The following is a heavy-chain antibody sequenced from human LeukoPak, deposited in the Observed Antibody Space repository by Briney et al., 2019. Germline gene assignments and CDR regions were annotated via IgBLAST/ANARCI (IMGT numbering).Heavy chain of an antibody. CDR2: IYYSGST. V-gene: IGHV4-39*01. CDR3: ARREKTGKFDP. CDR1: GGSLSSGNDY. Sequence: SSETLSLTCSVSGGSLSSGNDYWLWIRQPPGKGLEWIGSIYYSGSTYYNPSLKSRVTISVDTSKNQFSLKLSSVAAADTAVYYCARREKTGKFDPWGQGTLVTVSS. D-gene: IGHD1-1*01. J-gene: IGHJ5*02.